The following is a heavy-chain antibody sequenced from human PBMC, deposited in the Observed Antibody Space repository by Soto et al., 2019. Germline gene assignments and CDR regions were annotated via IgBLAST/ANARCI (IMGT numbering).Heavy chain of an antibody. CDR1: GFTFSSYS. V-gene: IGHV3-21*01. CDR2: ISRSSSYI. D-gene: IGHD3-16*01. Sequence: EVQLVESGGGLVKPGGSLRLSCAASGFTFSSYSMNWVRQAPGKGLEWVSSISRSSSYIYYADSVKGRFTISRDNAKNSLYLQMNSLRAEDTAVYYCARDLHDYVSFRFDPWGQGTLVTVSS. CDR3: ARDLHDYVSFRFDP. J-gene: IGHJ5*02.